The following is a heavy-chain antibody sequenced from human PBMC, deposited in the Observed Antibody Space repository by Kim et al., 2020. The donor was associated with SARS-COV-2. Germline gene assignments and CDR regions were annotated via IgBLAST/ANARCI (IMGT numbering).Heavy chain of an antibody. CDR3: ARLPHDSSGYVDS. CDR1: GGSISSSFNY. D-gene: IGHD3-22*01. J-gene: IGHJ4*02. Sequence: SETLSLTCTVSGGSISSSFNYWGWIRQPPGKGLEWIGCVYHSGSTYNTPSLKSRVTVSVDTSKNEFYLKVTSVTAADTAVYFCARLPHDSSGYVDSWGTGNLVTVS. V-gene: IGHV4-39*01. CDR2: VYHSGST.